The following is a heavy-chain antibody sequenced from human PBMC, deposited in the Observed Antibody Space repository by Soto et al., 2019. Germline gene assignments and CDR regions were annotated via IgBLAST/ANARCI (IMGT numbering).Heavy chain of an antibody. V-gene: IGHV3-23*01. CDR2: TIGRDGGT. CDR3: AKEGTRYIDY. CDR1: GFTFSSSA. Sequence: EVQVLESGGGLVQPGGSRRLACAASGFTFSSSAMTWVRQAPGKGLEWVSATIGRDGGTYYADSVKGRFTISRDNSKNTLYLQMNSLRAEDTAVYYCAKEGTRYIDYWGQGTLVTVSS. J-gene: IGHJ4*02.